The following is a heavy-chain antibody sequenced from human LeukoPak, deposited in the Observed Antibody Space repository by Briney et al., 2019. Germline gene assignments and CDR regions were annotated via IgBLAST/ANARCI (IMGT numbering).Heavy chain of an antibody. Sequence: GRSLRLSCAASGFTFSSYGMHWVRQAPGKGLEWVAVISYDGSNKYYADSVKGRFTISRDNSKNTLYLQMNSLRAEDTAVYYCAKDISGYNWNYGAVDYWGQGTLVTVSP. D-gene: IGHD1-7*01. J-gene: IGHJ4*02. CDR3: AKDISGYNWNYGAVDY. CDR1: GFTFSSYG. CDR2: ISYDGSNK. V-gene: IGHV3-30*18.